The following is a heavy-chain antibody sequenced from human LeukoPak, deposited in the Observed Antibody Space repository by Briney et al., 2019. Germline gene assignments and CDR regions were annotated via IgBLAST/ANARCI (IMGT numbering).Heavy chain of an antibody. CDR1: GGSISNYY. J-gene: IGHJ4*02. D-gene: IGHD4-23*01. CDR2: IFHSGSA. Sequence: SETLSLTCSVSGGSISNYYWTWIRQPPGKGLEWIGYIFHSGSANYNPSLKSRVTMSVDMSKNQFSLNLSSVGAADTGIYYCARYFGGKTLDYWGQGALITVSS. V-gene: IGHV4-59*01. CDR3: ARYFGGKTLDY.